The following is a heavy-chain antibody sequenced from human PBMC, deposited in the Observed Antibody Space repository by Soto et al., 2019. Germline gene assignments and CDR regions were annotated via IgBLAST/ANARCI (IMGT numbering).Heavy chain of an antibody. CDR3: TKEGLRGNYVFD. CDR1: GFTFSSYA. D-gene: IGHD3-16*01. CDR2: ISGSAIST. J-gene: IGHJ4*02. V-gene: IGHV3-23*01. Sequence: EVQLLESGGGLVQPGGSLRLSCAASGFTFSSYAMSWVRQAPGKGLEWVSSISGSAISTYYGDSVKGRFTISRDNSKNMPFLQMNSLRPEDTAAYYCTKEGLRGNYVFDWGQGTLVTVSS.